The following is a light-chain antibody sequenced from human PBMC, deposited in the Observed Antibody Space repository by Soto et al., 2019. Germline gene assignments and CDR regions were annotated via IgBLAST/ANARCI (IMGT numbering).Light chain of an antibody. J-gene: IGKJ4*01. CDR1: QSVSSF. CDR3: QQRANWPLT. V-gene: IGKV3-11*01. Sequence: EIVLTQSPATLSLSPGERATLSCRASQSVSSFLAWYQQKPGQAPRLLIYDVSNRATGIPAKFSGSGSGTDFTLTISSLEPEDFAVYYCQQRANWPLTFGGGTKVEIK. CDR2: DVS.